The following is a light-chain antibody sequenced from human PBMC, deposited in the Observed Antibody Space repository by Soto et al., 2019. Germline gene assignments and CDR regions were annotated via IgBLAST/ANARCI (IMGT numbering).Light chain of an antibody. V-gene: IGKV3-20*01. CDR2: GAS. J-gene: IGKJ1*01. CDR3: QEYIQWPPGM. Sequence: EIVLTQSPGTLSLSPGEGATLSCRASQSVSSNYLAWYQQKPGQAPRLLIYGASSRPTGIPDRFSGSGSGTDFTLTISRLEPEDFAVYYCQEYIQWPPGMFGPGTTVDIK. CDR1: QSVSSNY.